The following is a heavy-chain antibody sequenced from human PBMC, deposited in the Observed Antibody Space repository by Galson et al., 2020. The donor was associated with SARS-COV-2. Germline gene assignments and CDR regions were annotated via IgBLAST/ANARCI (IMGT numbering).Heavy chain of an antibody. CDR2: INHSGST. D-gene: IGHD6-13*01. Sequence: TSETLSLTCAVYGGSFSGYYWSWIRQPPGKGLEWNGEINHSGSTNYNPSLKSRVTITVDTSKNQFSLKLSSVTAADTAVYYCARGSIAAAGTVASYYYYGMDVWGQGTTVTVSS. V-gene: IGHV4-34*01. CDR1: GGSFSGYY. CDR3: ARGSIAAAGTVASYYYYGMDV. J-gene: IGHJ6*02.